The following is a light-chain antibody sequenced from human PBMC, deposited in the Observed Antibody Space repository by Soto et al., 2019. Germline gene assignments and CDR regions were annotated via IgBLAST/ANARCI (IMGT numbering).Light chain of an antibody. CDR3: QQYYSYPQLT. CDR2: AAS. J-gene: IGKJ4*01. Sequence: DIQMTQSPCSLSASVGDRVTTTCRVSQSISSYLNWYPQKPVKAPKLLIYAASSLQSGVPSRFSGSGSGTDFTLTISSLQTEDFATYYCQQYYSYPQLTFGQGPKVDI. CDR1: QSISSY. V-gene: IGKV1-39*01.